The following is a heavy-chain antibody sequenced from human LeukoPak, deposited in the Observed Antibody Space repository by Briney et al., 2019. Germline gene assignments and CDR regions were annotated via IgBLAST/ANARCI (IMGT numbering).Heavy chain of an antibody. CDR1: GFTFSDYY. V-gene: IGHV3-11*01. D-gene: IGHD3-16*02. J-gene: IGHJ4*02. CDR3: ARDYRVYDYIWGNYRYLDY. CDR2: IGNSGRTI. Sequence: GGSLRLSCAASGFTFSDYYMSWIRQAPGKGLEWVSYIGNSGRTIFYADSVKGRFTISRDNAKNSLYLQMNSLRAEDTAVYYCARDYRVYDYIWGNYRYLDYWGQGTLVTVSS.